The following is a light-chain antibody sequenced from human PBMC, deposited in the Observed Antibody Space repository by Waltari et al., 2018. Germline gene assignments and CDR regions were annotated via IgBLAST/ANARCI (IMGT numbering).Light chain of an antibody. CDR2: EES. J-gene: IGKJ5*01. CDR1: QSVSSY. V-gene: IGKV3-11*01. CDR3: QQRSNWPPIT. Sequence: EIVLTQSPATLSLSPGERATLSCRASQSVSSYLAWYQQKPGQAPRLLMFEESNRATGIPARFSGSGSGTDFTLTISSLEPEDFAVYYCQQRSNWPPITFGQGTRLEIK.